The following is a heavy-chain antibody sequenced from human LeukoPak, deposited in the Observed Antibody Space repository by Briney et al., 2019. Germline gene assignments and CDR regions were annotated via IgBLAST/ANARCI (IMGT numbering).Heavy chain of an antibody. Sequence: PSETLSLTCTVSGGSISSGSYYWSWIRQPAGKGLEWIGRIYTSGSTNYNPSLKSRVTMSVDTSKNQFSLKLGSVTAADTAVYYCARAATTPPYYYYYYMDVWGKGTTVTISS. CDR2: IYTSGST. CDR1: GGSISSGSYY. J-gene: IGHJ6*03. D-gene: IGHD4-17*01. V-gene: IGHV4-61*02. CDR3: ARAATTPPYYYYYYMDV.